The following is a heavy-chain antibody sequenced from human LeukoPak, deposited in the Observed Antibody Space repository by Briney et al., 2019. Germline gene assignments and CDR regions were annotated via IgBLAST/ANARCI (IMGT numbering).Heavy chain of an antibody. D-gene: IGHD2-2*01. V-gene: IGHV3-7*03. CDR3: ARVRTSCFFDY. Sequence: GGSLRLSCAAPGFTFSSYWMSWVRQAPGKGLEWVANIKQDGSEKYYVDSVKGRFTISRDNAKNSLYLQMNSLRAEDTAVYYCARVRTSCFFDYWGQGTLVTVSS. CDR1: GFTFSSYW. CDR2: IKQDGSEK. J-gene: IGHJ4*02.